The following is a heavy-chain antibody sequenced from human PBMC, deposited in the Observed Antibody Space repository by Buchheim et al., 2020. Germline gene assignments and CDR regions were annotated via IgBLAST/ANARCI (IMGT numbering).Heavy chain of an antibody. CDR2: ISGSGGST. CDR3: AKDVGLYCSSTSCSKGVGYYYYMDV. CDR1: GFTFSSYA. J-gene: IGHJ6*03. D-gene: IGHD2-2*01. Sequence: EVQLLESGGGLVQPGGSLRLSCAASGFTFSSYAMSWVRQAPGKGLEWVSAISGSGGSTYYADSVTGRFTISSDNSKNTLYLQMNSLRAEDTAVYYCAKDVGLYCSSTSCSKGVGYYYYMDVWGKGTT. V-gene: IGHV3-23*01.